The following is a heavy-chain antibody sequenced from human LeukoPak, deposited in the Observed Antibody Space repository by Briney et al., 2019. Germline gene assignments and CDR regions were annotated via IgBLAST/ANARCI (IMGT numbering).Heavy chain of an antibody. D-gene: IGHD3-22*01. J-gene: IGHJ4*02. CDR2: IYYSGST. CDR3: ARGEVYYYDSSGYYGGVPSY. V-gene: IGHV4-30-4*01. CDR1: GGSISSGDYY. Sequence: PSETLSLTCTVSGGSISSGDYYWSWIRQPPGKGLEWIGYIYYSGSTYYNPSLKSRVTISVDTSKNQFSLKLSSVTAADTAVYYCARGEVYYYDSSGYYGGVPSYWGQGTLVTVSS.